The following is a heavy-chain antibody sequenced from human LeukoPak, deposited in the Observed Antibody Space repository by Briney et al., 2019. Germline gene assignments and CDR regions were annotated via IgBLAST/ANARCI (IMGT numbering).Heavy chain of an antibody. V-gene: IGHV4-59*01. J-gene: IGHJ6*02. CDR2: IYSTGNT. D-gene: IGHD6-13*01. CDR1: GGSINTYY. Sequence: SETLSLTCGVSGGSINTYYWSWIRQPPGKGLEWIGYIYSTGNTNYNPSLKSRVTISVDTSKNQFSLKLSSVTAADTAVYYCARDGSAAAGTAYYYYYGMDVWGQGTTVTVSS. CDR3: ARDGSAAAGTAYYYYYGMDV.